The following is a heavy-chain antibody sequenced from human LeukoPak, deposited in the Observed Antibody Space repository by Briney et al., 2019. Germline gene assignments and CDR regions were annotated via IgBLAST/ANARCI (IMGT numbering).Heavy chain of an antibody. CDR3: ASLDYYDSNEH. CDR1: GGSISSYY. Sequence: SSETLSLTCTVSGGSISSYYWSWIRQPPGKGLEWIGYIYYSGSTNYNPSLKSRVTISVDTSKNQFSLKLSSVTAADTAVYYCASLDYYDSNEHWGQGTLVTVSS. J-gene: IGHJ1*01. CDR2: IYYSGST. V-gene: IGHV4-59*08. D-gene: IGHD3-22*01.